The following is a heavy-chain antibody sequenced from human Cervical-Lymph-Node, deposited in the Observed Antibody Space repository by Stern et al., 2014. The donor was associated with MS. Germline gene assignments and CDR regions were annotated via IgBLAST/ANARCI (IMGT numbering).Heavy chain of an antibody. CDR2: DDPQPGEP. CDR3: ATHRGRVTYYYGLDV. V-gene: IGHV1-24*01. J-gene: IGHJ6*02. Sequence: VQLVQSGAEVKKPGASVKVSCKVSGYTLTEMSMNWVRQAPGKGLEWMGGDDPQPGEPVYAQKIQGSVTMAEDRSTDTAYLELTSLRSDDTAVYYCATHRGRVTYYYGLDVWGQGTTVTVSS. CDR1: GYTLTEMS. D-gene: IGHD2-21*02.